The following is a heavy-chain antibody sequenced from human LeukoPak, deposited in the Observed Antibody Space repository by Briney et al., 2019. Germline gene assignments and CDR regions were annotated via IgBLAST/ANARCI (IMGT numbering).Heavy chain of an antibody. Sequence: SETLSLTCTVSGGSISSYYWSWIRQPPGKGLEWIGYIYYSGSTSYNPSLKSRVTISVDTSKNQFSLKLSSVTAADTAVYYCARHADVYSSSFGYFDYWGQGTLVTVSS. V-gene: IGHV4-59*08. D-gene: IGHD6-13*01. J-gene: IGHJ4*02. CDR1: GGSISSYY. CDR2: IYYSGST. CDR3: ARHADVYSSSFGYFDY.